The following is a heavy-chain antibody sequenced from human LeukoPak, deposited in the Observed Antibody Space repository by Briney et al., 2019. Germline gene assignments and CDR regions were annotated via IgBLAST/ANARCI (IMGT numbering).Heavy chain of an antibody. D-gene: IGHD2-15*01. CDR2: ISAYNGNT. CDR1: GYTFTSYG. Sequence: ASVKVSCKASGYTFTSYGISWVRQAPGQGLEWMGWISAYNGNTNYAQKLQGRVTMTTDTSTSTAYMELRSLRSDDTAVYYCASGGNDIVPGYYYGMDVWGQGTTVTVSS. J-gene: IGHJ6*02. V-gene: IGHV1-18*01. CDR3: ASGGNDIVPGYYYGMDV.